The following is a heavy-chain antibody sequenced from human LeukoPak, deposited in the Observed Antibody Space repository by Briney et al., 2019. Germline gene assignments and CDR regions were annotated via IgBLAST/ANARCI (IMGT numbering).Heavy chain of an antibody. CDR1: GFTFSSYG. CDR2: ISYDGSNK. V-gene: IGHV3-30*03. CDR3: ARGEYLFDY. D-gene: IGHD2-2*01. J-gene: IGHJ4*02. Sequence: PGRSLRLSCAASGFTFSSYGMHWVRQAPGKGLEWVAVISYDGSNKYYADSVKGRFTISRDNAKKSLYLQMNSLRAEDTAVYYCARGEYLFDYWGQGTLVTVSS.